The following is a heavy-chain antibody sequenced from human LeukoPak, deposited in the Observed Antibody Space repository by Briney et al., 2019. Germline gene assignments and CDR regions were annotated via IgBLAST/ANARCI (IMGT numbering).Heavy chain of an antibody. CDR2: ISAYNGNT. V-gene: IGHV1-18*01. CDR3: ARDVSSTYDFWSGYYGMDV. D-gene: IGHD3-3*01. J-gene: IGHJ6*02. Sequence: ASVKVSCKASGYTFTSYGISWVRQAPGQGLEWMGWISAYNGNTNYAQKLQGRVTMTTDTSTSTAYMELRSLRSDDTAVYYCARDVSSTYDFWSGYYGMDVWGQGTTVTVSS. CDR1: GYTFTSYG.